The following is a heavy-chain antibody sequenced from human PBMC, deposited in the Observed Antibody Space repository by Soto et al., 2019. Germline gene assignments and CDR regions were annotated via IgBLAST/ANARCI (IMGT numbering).Heavy chain of an antibody. J-gene: IGHJ6*02. CDR2: MNPNSGNT. D-gene: IGHD3-3*01. CDR1: GYTFTTYD. CDR3: ARERGYDFWSGYSSDYGMDV. V-gene: IGHV1-8*01. Sequence: ASVKVSCKASGYTFTTYDINWVRQATGQGLEWMGWMNPNSGNTGYAQEFQGRVTMTRNTSISTAYMELSSLRSEDTAVYYCARERGYDFWSGYSSDYGMDVWGQGTTVTVSS.